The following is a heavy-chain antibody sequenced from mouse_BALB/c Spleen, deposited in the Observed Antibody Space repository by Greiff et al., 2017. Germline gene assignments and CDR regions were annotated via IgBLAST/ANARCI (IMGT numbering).Heavy chain of an antibody. CDR2: INPSSGYT. CDR1: GYTFTSYT. CDR3: ARSGYGNYYYAMDY. D-gene: IGHD2-1*01. Sequence: QVQLKQSAAELARPGASVKMSCKASGYTFTSYTMHWVKQRPGQGLEWIGYINPSSGYTEYNQKFKDKTTLTADKSSSTAYMQLSSLTSEDSAVYYCARSGYGNYYYAMDYWGQGTSVTVSS. V-gene: IGHV1-4*02. J-gene: IGHJ4*01.